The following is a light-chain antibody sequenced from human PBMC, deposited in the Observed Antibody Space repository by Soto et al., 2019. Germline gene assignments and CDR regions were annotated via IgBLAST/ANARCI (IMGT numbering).Light chain of an antibody. CDR1: QSIFNF. CDR3: QQSYSSPWT. Sequence: DIQMTQSPSSLSASVGDRVTISCRASQSIFNFLNWYQQKPGKAPKVLIYAASSLQSGVPARFSGSGSGSEFTLTICNLQPEDFAIYHCQQSYSSPWTFGQGTKVDIK. J-gene: IGKJ1*01. V-gene: IGKV1-39*01. CDR2: AAS.